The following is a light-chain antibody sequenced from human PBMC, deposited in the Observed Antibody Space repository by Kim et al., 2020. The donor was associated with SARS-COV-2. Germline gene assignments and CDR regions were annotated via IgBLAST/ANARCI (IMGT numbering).Light chain of an antibody. CDR1: SGNSSYA. CDR2: LNSDGSH. V-gene: IGLV4-69*01. CDR3: QTWGTGIVV. J-gene: IGLJ2*01. Sequence: ASVKLTCTLGSGNSSYAIAWHQQQPEKGPRYLMKLNSDGSHSKGDGIPDRFSGSSSGAERYLTISSLQSEDEADYYCQTWGTGIVVFGGGTQLTV.